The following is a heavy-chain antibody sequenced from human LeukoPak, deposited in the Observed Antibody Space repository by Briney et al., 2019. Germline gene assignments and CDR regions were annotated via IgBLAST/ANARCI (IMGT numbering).Heavy chain of an antibody. V-gene: IGHV1-2*02. CDR2: INPNSGGT. Sequence: ASVKVSCKASGYTFTGYYMRWVRQAPGQGLEWMGWINPNSGGTNYAQKFQGRVTMTRDTSISTAYMELSRLRSDDTAVYYCARGPREITMIVVVITTFDYWGQGTLVTVSS. CDR1: GYTFTGYY. CDR3: ARGPREITMIVVVITTFDY. D-gene: IGHD3-22*01. J-gene: IGHJ4*02.